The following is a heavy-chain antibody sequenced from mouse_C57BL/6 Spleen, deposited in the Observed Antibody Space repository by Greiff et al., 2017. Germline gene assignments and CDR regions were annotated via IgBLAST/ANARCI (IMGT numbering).Heavy chain of an antibody. Sequence: QVQLTESGPGLVAPSQSLSITCTVSGFSLTSYAISWVRQPPGKGLEWLGVIWTGGGPNYNSALKSRLSISKDNSKSQVFLKMNSLQTDDTARYYCARKGGITTEGNAMDYWGQGTSVTVSS. CDR1: GFSLTSYA. D-gene: IGHD1-1*01. CDR2: IWTGGGP. J-gene: IGHJ4*01. CDR3: ARKGGITTEGNAMDY. V-gene: IGHV2-9-1*01.